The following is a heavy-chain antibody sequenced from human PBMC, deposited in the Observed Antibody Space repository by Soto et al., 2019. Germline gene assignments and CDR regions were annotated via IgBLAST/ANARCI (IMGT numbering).Heavy chain of an antibody. CDR1: GGSISSSNW. Sequence: QEQLQESGPGLVKPSGTLSLTCAVSGGSISSSNWWSWVRQPPGNGLEWSGEIYHSGSTNYDPSLKSRVTISVDKYKNQFSLKLSSVTAADTSVDYCARYGSGSSYSWGMDVWGQGTTVTVPS. V-gene: IGHV4-4*02. D-gene: IGHD3-10*01. J-gene: IGHJ6*02. CDR3: ARYGSGSSYSWGMDV. CDR2: IYHSGST.